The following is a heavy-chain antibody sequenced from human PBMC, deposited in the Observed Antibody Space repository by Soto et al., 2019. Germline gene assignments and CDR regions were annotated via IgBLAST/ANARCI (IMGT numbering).Heavy chain of an antibody. D-gene: IGHD3-10*01. CDR3: AKHLWFGESVFDH. V-gene: IGHV3-23*01. CDR1: GFTFSSYG. CDR2: IRGSADSA. Sequence: WGSLRLSCAASGFTFSSYGMSWVRQAPRKGLEWVSTIRGSADSANYADSVKGRFTISRDNSKNMLYLQMNSLRADDTAVYYCAKHLWFGESVFDHLGQGTMVIVSP. J-gene: IGHJ5*02.